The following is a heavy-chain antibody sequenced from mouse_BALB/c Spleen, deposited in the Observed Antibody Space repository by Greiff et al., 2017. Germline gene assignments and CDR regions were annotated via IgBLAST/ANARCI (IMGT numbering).Heavy chain of an antibody. CDR1: GFSLSRYS. CDR3: ARNKDYDYGYWYFDV. D-gene: IGHD2-4*01. CDR2: IWGGGST. Sequence: VKVVESGPGLVAPSQCLSITCTASGFSLSRYSVHWVRQPPGKGLEWLGMIWGGGSTDYNSALKSRLSISKDDSKSQVFLKMNSLQTDDTAVYYCARNKDYDYGYWYFDVWGAGTTVTVSS. J-gene: IGHJ1*01. V-gene: IGHV2-6-4*01.